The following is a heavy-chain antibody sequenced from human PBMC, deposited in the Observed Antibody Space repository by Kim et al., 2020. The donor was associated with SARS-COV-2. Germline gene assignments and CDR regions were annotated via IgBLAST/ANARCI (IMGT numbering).Heavy chain of an antibody. CDR3: ARAGITHNWFDP. D-gene: IGHD3-10*01. V-gene: IGHV1-18*01. Sequence: NYAQKLQGRVTMTTDTSTSTAYMELRSLRSDDTAVYYCARAGITHNWFDPWGQGTLVTVSS. J-gene: IGHJ5*02.